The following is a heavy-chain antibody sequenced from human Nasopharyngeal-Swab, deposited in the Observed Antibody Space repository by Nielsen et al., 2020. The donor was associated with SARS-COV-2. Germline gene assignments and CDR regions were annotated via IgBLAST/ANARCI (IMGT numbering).Heavy chain of an antibody. CDR3: ARLRDFMLTSSSLYF. D-gene: IGHD6-13*01. V-gene: IGHV5-51*01. Sequence: GESLKISCKGSGYSFISYCIAWVRQMPGKGLEWMGIICPGDSDTRYSPSFQGQVTISADKSITTAYLQWSSLKASDTAIYYCARLRDFMLTSSSLYFWGQGTLVTVSS. J-gene: IGHJ4*02. CDR1: GYSFISYC. CDR2: ICPGDSDT.